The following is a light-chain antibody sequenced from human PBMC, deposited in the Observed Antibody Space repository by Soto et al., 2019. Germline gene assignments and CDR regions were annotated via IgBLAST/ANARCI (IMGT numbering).Light chain of an antibody. Sequence: IVLTQSPGTLSLSPGERATLSCRASQSLSSTYLVWYQQKAGQAPRLLIYGASVWATGIPDRFSGSGSGTDFTLTISRLEPEDFGMFYCQQFSSSPWTFGQGTKVEIK. V-gene: IGKV3-20*01. CDR2: GAS. CDR1: QSLSSTY. CDR3: QQFSSSPWT. J-gene: IGKJ1*01.